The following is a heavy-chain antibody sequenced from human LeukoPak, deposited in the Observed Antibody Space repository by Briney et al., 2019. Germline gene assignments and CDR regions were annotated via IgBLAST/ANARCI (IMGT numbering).Heavy chain of an antibody. CDR3: ASWGAGGNS. CDR2: INLDGSGK. D-gene: IGHD3-16*01. CDR1: GFTLSTYW. Sequence: GGSLRLSCEASGFTLSTYWMNWVRQVPGKGLDWVANINLDGSGKRYVDSVKGRFTIARDNADNSLSLQMNSLRAEDTAVYYCASWGAGGNSWGQGTLVTVSS. V-gene: IGHV3-7*01. J-gene: IGHJ4*02.